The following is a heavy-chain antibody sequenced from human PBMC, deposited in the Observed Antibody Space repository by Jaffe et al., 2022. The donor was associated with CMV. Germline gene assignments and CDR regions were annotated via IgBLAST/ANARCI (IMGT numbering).Heavy chain of an antibody. Sequence: EVQLVESGGGLVQPGGSLRLSCAASGFTFSSYWMSWVRQAPGKGLEWVANIKQDGSEKYYVDSVKGRFTISRDNAKNSLYLQMNSLRAEDTAVYYCARSPGDFWSGADYWGQGTLVTVSS. V-gene: IGHV3-7*01. D-gene: IGHD3-3*01. CDR2: IKQDGSEK. J-gene: IGHJ4*02. CDR1: GFTFSSYW. CDR3: ARSPGDFWSGADY.